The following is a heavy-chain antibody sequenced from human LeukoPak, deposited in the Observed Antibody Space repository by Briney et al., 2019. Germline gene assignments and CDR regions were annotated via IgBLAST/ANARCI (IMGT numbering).Heavy chain of an antibody. CDR2: IIPIFGTA. Sequence: ASVKVSCKASGGTFSSYAIIWVRQAPGQGREWRGGIIPIFGTANYAQKFQGRVTITTDESTSTAYMKLSSLRSEDTAVYYCAAIHEQPGTRYRDYWGQGTLVTVSS. CDR3: AAIHEQPGTRYRDY. V-gene: IGHV1-69*05. J-gene: IGHJ4*02. CDR1: GGTFSSYA. D-gene: IGHD3-9*01.